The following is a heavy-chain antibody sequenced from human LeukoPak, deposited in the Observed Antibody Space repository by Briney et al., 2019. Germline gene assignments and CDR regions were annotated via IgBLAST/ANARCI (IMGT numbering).Heavy chain of an antibody. V-gene: IGHV4-59*08. CDR2: IYYRGST. CDR3: ARQMDTAMVTGHYYYYMDV. Sequence: PSETLSLTCTVSGSSISSYYWSWIRQPPGKGLEWIGYIYYRGSTNYNPSLKSRVTISVDTSKNQFSLKLSSVTAADTAVYYCARQMDTAMVTGHYYYYMDVWGKGTTVTVSS. J-gene: IGHJ6*03. CDR1: GSSISSYY. D-gene: IGHD5-18*01.